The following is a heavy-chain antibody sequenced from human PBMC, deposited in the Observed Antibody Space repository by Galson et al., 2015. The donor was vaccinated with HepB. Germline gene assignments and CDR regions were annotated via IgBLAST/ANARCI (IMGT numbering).Heavy chain of an antibody. CDR2: ISSSSSYI. Sequence: SLRLSCAASGFTSSSYSMNWVRQAPGKGLEWVSSISSSSSYIYYADSVKGRFTISRDNAKNSLYLQMNSLRAEDTAVYYCARDHTAAAGMGAFDYWGQGTLVTVSS. CDR3: ARDHTAAAGMGAFDY. J-gene: IGHJ4*02. CDR1: GFTSSSYS. D-gene: IGHD6-13*01. V-gene: IGHV3-21*01.